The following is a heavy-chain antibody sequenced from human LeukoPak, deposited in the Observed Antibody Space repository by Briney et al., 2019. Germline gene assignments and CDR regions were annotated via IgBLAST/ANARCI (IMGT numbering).Heavy chain of an antibody. V-gene: IGHV3-23*01. D-gene: IGHD5-12*01. CDR3: AKSLGYSGYSNAFDI. Sequence: GGSLRPSCAASGFTFSSYAMSWVRQAPGKGLEWVSAISGSGGSTYYADSVKGRFTISRDNSKNTLYLQMNSLRAEDTAVYYCAKSLGYSGYSNAFDIWGQGTMVTVSS. CDR1: GFTFSSYA. CDR2: ISGSGGST. J-gene: IGHJ3*02.